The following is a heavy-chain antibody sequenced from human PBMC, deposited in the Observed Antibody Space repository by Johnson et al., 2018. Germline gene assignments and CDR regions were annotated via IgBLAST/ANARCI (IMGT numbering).Heavy chain of an antibody. CDR1: GGTFSSYA. D-gene: IGHD6-6*01. J-gene: IGHJ6*02. CDR2: INPSGGGT. CDR3: ASVIVARPVDYYGMDV. V-gene: IGHV1-46*01. Sequence: QVQLVQSGAEVKKPGSSVKVSCKASGGTFSSYAISWVRQAPGQGLEWMGIINPSGGGTSYAQKFQGRVTMTRDTSTSTVYMELSSLRAEDTAVYYCASVIVARPVDYYGMDVWGQGTTVTVSS.